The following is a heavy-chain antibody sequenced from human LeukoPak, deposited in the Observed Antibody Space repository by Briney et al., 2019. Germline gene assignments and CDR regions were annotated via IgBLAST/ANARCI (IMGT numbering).Heavy chain of an antibody. CDR2: IIPILGIA. V-gene: IGHV1-69*04. J-gene: IGHJ6*02. CDR3: ASYSSSRYGGYYYYGMDV. Sequence: SVKVSCKASGGTFSSYAISWVRQAPGQGLEWMGRIIPILGIANYAQKFQGRVTITADKSTSTAYMELSSLRSEDTAVYYCASYSSSRYGGYYYYGMDVWGQGTTVTVSS. D-gene: IGHD6-13*01. CDR1: GGTFSSYA.